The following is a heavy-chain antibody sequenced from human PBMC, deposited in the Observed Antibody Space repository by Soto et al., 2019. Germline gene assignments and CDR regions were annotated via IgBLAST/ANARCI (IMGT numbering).Heavy chain of an antibody. Sequence: VQLVQSGAEVKKPGSSVKISCKTSGGIFFNYAISWVRQAPGQGLEWMGGIIPVFGTPNYAQNFQGRVTITADESTSTAYMELSSLRSEDTAVYFCARDREPDYDFWTGYPLWGQGTLVTVSS. J-gene: IGHJ4*02. CDR1: GGIFFNYA. V-gene: IGHV1-69*01. CDR2: IIPVFGTP. D-gene: IGHD3-3*01. CDR3: ARDREPDYDFWTGYPL.